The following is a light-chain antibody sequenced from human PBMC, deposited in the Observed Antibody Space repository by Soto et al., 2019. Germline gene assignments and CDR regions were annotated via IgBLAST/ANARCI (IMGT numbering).Light chain of an antibody. Sequence: EIVLTHSPGTLSLSPGERATLSCRASQSVSSSYLAWYQQKPGQAPRLLIYGASSRATGIPDRFSGSGSEADLTLTISRLEPEDFGVYYWQQYDSSAWTFGRGTKVGLK. CDR2: GAS. CDR1: QSVSSSY. J-gene: IGKJ1*01. V-gene: IGKV3-20*01. CDR3: QQYDSSAWT.